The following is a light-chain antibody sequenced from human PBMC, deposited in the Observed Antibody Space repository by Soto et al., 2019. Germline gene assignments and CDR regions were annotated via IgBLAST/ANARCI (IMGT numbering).Light chain of an antibody. CDR3: QALDNSVV. V-gene: IGLV3-1*01. Sequence: SYELTQPPSVSVSPGQTATMTCSGDKLGSKYVCWYQQKPGQFPVLVIYDDTKRPSGIPERFSGSNSGNTATLTISGTQAMDEADYYCQALDNSVVFGGGTKLTVL. CDR1: KLGSKY. J-gene: IGLJ2*01. CDR2: DDT.